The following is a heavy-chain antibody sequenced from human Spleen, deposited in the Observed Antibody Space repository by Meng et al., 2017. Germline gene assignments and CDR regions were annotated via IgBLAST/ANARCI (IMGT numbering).Heavy chain of an antibody. J-gene: IGHJ3*02. V-gene: IGHV4-4*02. CDR3: ARLYSGYDFGDAFDI. CDR2: IYHSGST. Sequence: SCAVSGGSISSSNWWSWVRQPPGKGLEWIGEIYHSGSTNYNPSLKSRVTISVDKSKNQFSLKLSSVTAADTAVYYCARLYSGYDFGDAFDIWARGPL. D-gene: IGHD5-12*01. CDR1: GGSISSSNW.